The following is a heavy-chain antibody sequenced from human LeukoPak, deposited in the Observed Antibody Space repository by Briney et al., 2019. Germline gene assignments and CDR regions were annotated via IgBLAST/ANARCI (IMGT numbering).Heavy chain of an antibody. CDR1: GLSYSDSY. J-gene: IGHJ4*02. V-gene: IGHV3-11*03. Sequence: GGSLRLSCAASGLSYSDSYMTWIRQAPGKGLEWVSYISSSGSYTNYADPVQGRFTVSRDNAKNSLFLHMTSLRAEDTAVYYCARTVSRGPGGHFDYWGQGTLVIVSS. D-gene: IGHD6-19*01. CDR3: ARTVSRGPGGHFDY. CDR2: ISSSGSYT.